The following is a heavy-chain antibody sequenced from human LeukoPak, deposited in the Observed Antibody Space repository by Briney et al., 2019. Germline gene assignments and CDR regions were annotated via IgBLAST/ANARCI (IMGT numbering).Heavy chain of an antibody. V-gene: IGHV4-59*08. CDR1: GGSISNYY. D-gene: IGHD6-13*01. Sequence: KASETLSLTCTVSGGSISNYYWSWIRQPPGKVLEWIGYIYSSGHTNYNPSLKNRDTLSVDTSKNQFSLNLTSVTAADTAVYYCARHFSGAAAPLPFDYWGQGTLVTVSS. CDR2: IYSSGHT. J-gene: IGHJ4*02. CDR3: ARHFSGAAAPLPFDY.